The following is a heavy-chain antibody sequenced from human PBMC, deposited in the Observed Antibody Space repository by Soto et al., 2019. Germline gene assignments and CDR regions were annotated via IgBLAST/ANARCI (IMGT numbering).Heavy chain of an antibody. CDR3: ARKSSGLADYFDY. CDR1: GGSISSSSYY. V-gene: IGHV4-39*01. J-gene: IGHJ4*02. D-gene: IGHD6-19*01. Sequence: SETLSLTCTVSGGSISSSSYYWGWIRQPPGKGLEWIGSIYYSGSTYYNPSLKSRVTISVDTSKNQFSLKLSSVTAADTAVYYCARKSSGLADYFDYWGQGTLVTVSS. CDR2: IYYSGST.